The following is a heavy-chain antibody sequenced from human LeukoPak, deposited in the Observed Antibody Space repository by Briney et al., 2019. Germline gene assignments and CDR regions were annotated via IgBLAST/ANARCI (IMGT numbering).Heavy chain of an antibody. CDR1: GGSISSGGYY. CDR2: IYHSGST. V-gene: IGHV4-30-2*01. J-gene: IGHJ4*02. Sequence: PSETLSLTCTVSGGSISSGGYYWSWIRQPPGKGLEWIGYIYHSGSTYYNPSLKSRVTISVDRSRNQFSLKLSSVTAADTAVYYCARGYYFDYWGQGTLVTVSS. CDR3: ARGYYFDY.